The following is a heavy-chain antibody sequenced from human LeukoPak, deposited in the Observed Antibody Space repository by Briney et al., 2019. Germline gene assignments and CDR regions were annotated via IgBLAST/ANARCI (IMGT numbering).Heavy chain of an antibody. CDR1: GFTFSSYA. D-gene: IGHD3/OR15-3a*01. CDR3: ARDDFTDIREGFDY. V-gene: IGHV3-30-3*01. J-gene: IGHJ4*02. CDR2: ISYDGSNK. Sequence: PGRSLRLSCAASGFTFSSYAMHWVRQAPGKGLEWVAVISYDGSNKYYADSVKGRFTISRDNSKNTLYLQMNSLRAEDTAVYYCARDDFTDIREGFDYWGQGTLVTVSS.